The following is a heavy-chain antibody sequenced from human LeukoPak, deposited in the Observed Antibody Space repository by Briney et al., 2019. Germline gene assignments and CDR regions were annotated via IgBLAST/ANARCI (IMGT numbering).Heavy chain of an antibody. V-gene: IGHV1-69*06. Sequence: SVKVSCKASGGTFSSYAISWVRQAPGQGLEWMGGIIPIFGTANYAQKFQGRVTITADKSTSTAYMELSSLRSEDTAVYYCARGKFEDHYYYMDVWGKGTTVTVSS. J-gene: IGHJ6*03. CDR3: ARGKFEDHYYYMDV. CDR1: GGTFSSYA. CDR2: IIPIFGTA.